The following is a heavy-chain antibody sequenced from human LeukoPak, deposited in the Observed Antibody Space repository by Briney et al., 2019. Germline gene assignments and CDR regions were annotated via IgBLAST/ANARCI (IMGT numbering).Heavy chain of an antibody. J-gene: IGHJ4*02. CDR3: TTREMDH. V-gene: IGHV3-7*01. Sequence: GSLRLSCAGSGVAFSPHWMIWVRQAPGKGLEWVAIINQDGTQKYYVDSVEGRFTISRDNARNSVYLQMTSLGAEDTAVYYCTTREMDHWGQGTQVTVSS. CDR1: GVAFSPHW. CDR2: INQDGTQK.